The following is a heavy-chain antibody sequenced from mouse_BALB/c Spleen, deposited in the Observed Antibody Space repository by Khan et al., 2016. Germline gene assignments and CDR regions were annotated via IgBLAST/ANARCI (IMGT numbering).Heavy chain of an antibody. V-gene: IGHV4-1*02. J-gene: IGHJ4*01. CDR1: GFDFSRYW. D-gene: IGHD2-10*01. CDR3: AILLWYSFYHAMDY. CDR2: INPDSTTI. Sequence: EVKLLESGGGLVQPGGSLTLSCAASGFDFSRYWMSWIRQASGKGLEWIGEINPDSTTINCTPSLKDKFIISRNSAKNTLYIQMSKAKSEHTALDDCAILLWYSFYHAMDYWSQGTSVTVSS.